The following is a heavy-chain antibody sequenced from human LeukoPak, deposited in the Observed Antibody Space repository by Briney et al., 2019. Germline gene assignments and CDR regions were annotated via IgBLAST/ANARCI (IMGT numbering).Heavy chain of an antibody. CDR3: ARDRSTTLTTGAFDI. V-gene: IGHV4-38-2*02. D-gene: IGHD4-11*01. CDR2: SYHSGTT. J-gene: IGHJ3*02. CDR1: GYSISSGYY. Sequence: SETLSLTCSVSGYSISSGYYWGWIRQPPGKGLEWIGGSYHSGTTYYNPSLKSRVTISVDTSKNHFSLYLSSVTAADTAVYYCARDRSTTLTTGAFDIWGQGTLVTESS.